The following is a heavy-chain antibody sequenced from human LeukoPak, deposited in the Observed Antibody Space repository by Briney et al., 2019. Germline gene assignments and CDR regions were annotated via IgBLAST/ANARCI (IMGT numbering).Heavy chain of an antibody. Sequence: PGGSLRLSCAASGFTFSSYAMNWVRQAPGKGLEWVSSISDSGGNTYYADSVKGRFTISRDNSKNTLYLKMNSLRAEDTAVYYCAKVSDHFYDSSGYLDYWGQGTLVTVSS. CDR2: ISDSGGNT. CDR1: GFTFSSYA. V-gene: IGHV3-23*01. CDR3: AKVSDHFYDSSGYLDY. D-gene: IGHD3-22*01. J-gene: IGHJ4*02.